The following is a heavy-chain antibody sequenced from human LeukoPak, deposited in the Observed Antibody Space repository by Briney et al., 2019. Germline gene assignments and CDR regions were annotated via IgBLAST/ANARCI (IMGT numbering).Heavy chain of an antibody. CDR3: ATIIPYNWNYVDY. V-gene: IGHV1-24*01. J-gene: IGHJ4*02. D-gene: IGHD1-20*01. Sequence: GASVKVSCKVSGYTLTELSMHWVRQAPGRGLEWMGGFDPEDGETIYAQKFQGRVTMTEDTSTDTAYMELSSLRSEDTAVYYCATIIPYNWNYVDYWGQGTLVTVSS. CDR2: FDPEDGET. CDR1: GYTLTELS.